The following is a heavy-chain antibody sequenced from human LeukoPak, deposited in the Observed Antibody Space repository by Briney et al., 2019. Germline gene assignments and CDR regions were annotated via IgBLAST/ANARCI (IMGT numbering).Heavy chain of an antibody. CDR2: ISGSGGST. V-gene: IGHV3-23*01. CDR1: GFTFSSYA. J-gene: IGHJ4*02. CDR3: ARNLLTGTTSY. Sequence: GGSLRLSCAASGFTFSSYAMSWVRQAPGKGLEWVSAISGSGGSTYYADSVKGRFTISRDNAKNSLYLQMSSLRAEDTAVYYCARNLLTGTTSYWGQGTLVTVSS. D-gene: IGHD1-7*01.